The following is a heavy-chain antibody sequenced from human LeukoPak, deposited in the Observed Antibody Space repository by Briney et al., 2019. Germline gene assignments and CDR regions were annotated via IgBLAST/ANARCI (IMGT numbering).Heavy chain of an antibody. J-gene: IGHJ4*02. CDR3: AKDSVLRFLEWLFPLDY. Sequence: GGSLRLSCAASGFTFSSYGMNWVRQAPGKGLEWVAVISYDGSNKYYADSVKGRFTISRDNSKNTLYLQMNSLRAEDTAVYYCAKDSVLRFLEWLFPLDYWGQGTLVTVSS. V-gene: IGHV3-30*18. D-gene: IGHD3-3*01. CDR2: ISYDGSNK. CDR1: GFTFSSYG.